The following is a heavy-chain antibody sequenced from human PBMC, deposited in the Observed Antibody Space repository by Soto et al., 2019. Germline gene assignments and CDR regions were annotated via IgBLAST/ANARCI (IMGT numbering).Heavy chain of an antibody. CDR1: GGSFSGYY. D-gene: IGHD3-3*01. J-gene: IGHJ4*02. Sequence: SETLSLTCAVYGGSFSGYYWSWIRQPPGKGLEWIGEINHSGSTNYNPSLKSRVTISVDTSKNQFSLKLSSVTAADTAVYYCARGRTSTVLRFLEWLTTPFDYWGQGTLVTAPQ. CDR3: ARGRTSTVLRFLEWLTTPFDY. V-gene: IGHV4-34*01. CDR2: INHSGST.